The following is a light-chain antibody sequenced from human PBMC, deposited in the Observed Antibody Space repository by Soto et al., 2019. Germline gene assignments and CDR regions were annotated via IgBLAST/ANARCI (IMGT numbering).Light chain of an antibody. V-gene: IGKV3-20*01. CDR1: QSVSSY. J-gene: IGKJ1*01. CDR2: GAS. Sequence: EIVLTQSPGTLSLSPGERATLSCRASQSVSSYLAWYQQKPGQAPRLLIYGASSRATGIPDRFGGSGSETDFTLTISRLEPEDFAVYFCQQYGASPWTFGQGTKVDIK. CDR3: QQYGASPWT.